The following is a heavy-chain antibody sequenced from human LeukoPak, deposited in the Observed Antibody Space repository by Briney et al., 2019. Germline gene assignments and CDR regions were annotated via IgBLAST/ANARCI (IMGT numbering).Heavy chain of an antibody. CDR2: IKYDGSAT. V-gene: IGHV3-74*01. J-gene: IGHJ4*02. CDR1: GFTFSNYW. Sequence: GGSLRLSCAASGFTFSNYWMHWIRQVPGKGLVWVSHIKYDGSATNYADSVKGRFTISRDDAKNTLYLQMNSLRAEDTAVYYCVSGSLQSGYNFDYWGQGALVTVSS. CDR3: VSGSLQSGYNFDY. D-gene: IGHD3-3*01.